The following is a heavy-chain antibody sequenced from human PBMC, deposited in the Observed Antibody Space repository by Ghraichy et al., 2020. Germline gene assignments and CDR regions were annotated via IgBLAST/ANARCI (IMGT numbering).Heavy chain of an antibody. V-gene: IGHV4-61*02. CDR2: IYTSGST. CDR1: GGSISSGSYY. J-gene: IGHJ6*02. Sequence: SETLSLTCTVSGGSISSGSYYWSWIRQPAGKGLEWIGRIYTSGSTNYNPSLKSRVTISVDTSKNQFSLKLSSVTAADTAVYYCAREPYYYDSSGFGAVRYYYYGMDVWGQGTTVTVSS. CDR3: AREPYYYDSSGFGAVRYYYYGMDV. D-gene: IGHD3-22*01.